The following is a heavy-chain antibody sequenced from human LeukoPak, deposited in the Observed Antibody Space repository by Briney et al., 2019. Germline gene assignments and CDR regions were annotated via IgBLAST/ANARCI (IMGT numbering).Heavy chain of an antibody. V-gene: IGHV4-34*01. D-gene: IGHD3-3*01. CDR2: INHSGST. CDR3: ARGDYDFWSGYYTSSHQYYFDY. CDR1: GGSFSGYY. J-gene: IGHJ4*02. Sequence: PSETLSLTCAVYGGSFSGYYWSWIRQPPGKGLEWIGEINHSGSTNYNPSLKSRVTISVDTSKNQFSLKLSSVTAADTAVYYCARGDYDFWSGYYTSSHQYYFDYWGQGTLVTVSS.